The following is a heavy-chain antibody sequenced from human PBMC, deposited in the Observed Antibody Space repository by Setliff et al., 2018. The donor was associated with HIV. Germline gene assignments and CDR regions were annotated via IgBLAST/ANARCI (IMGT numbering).Heavy chain of an antibody. V-gene: IGHV4-39*07. CDR3: ARLGDSGYDFRGYFDY. D-gene: IGHD5-12*01. J-gene: IGHJ4*02. Sequence: ETLSLTCTVSGDSLSSSSYYWGWIRQPPGKGLEWIGSIFYSGTTYYNPSLESRVTMSIDTSNNQFSLTLSSVTAADTAVYYCARLGDSGYDFRGYFDYWGQGKLVTVSS. CDR2: IFYSGTT. CDR1: GDSLSSSSYY.